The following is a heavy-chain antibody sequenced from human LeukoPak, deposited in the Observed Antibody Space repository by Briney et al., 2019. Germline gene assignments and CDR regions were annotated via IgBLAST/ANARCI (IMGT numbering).Heavy chain of an antibody. CDR1: GFTFNTYT. D-gene: IGHD4-17*01. V-gene: IGHV3-21*03. CDR2: ISSTSSYL. J-gene: IGHJ4*02. CDR3: ARATVTMGFDY. Sequence: GGSLRLSCAASGFTFNTYTMSWVRQAPGKGLEWFSSISSTSSYLYYADSVKGRFTISRDNAKNSVSLQMNSLRVEDTAVYYCARATVTMGFDYWGQGKLVTVSS.